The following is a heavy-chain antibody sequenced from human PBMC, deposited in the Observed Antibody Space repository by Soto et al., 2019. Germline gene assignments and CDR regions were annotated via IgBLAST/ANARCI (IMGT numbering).Heavy chain of an antibody. Sequence: SETLSLTCAVYGGSFSGYYWSWIRQPPGKGLEWIGEINHSGSTNYNPSLKSRVTISVDTSKNQFSLKLSSVTAADTAVYYCARGHIAAAGSSSYKFDPWGQGTLVTVSS. D-gene: IGHD6-13*01. V-gene: IGHV4-34*01. CDR1: GGSFSGYY. J-gene: IGHJ5*02. CDR2: INHSGST. CDR3: ARGHIAAAGSSSYKFDP.